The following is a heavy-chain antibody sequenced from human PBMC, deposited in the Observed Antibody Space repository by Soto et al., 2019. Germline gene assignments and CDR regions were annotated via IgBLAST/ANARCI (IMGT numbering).Heavy chain of an antibody. CDR3: AKDTRITGTNYYYYYGMDV. V-gene: IGHV3-13*01. CDR1: GFGFNGYD. J-gene: IGHJ6*02. CDR2: ISTAGDT. D-gene: IGHD1-7*01. Sequence: GGSLRLSCAASGFGFNGYDMHWVRQAPGKNLEWVAAISTAGDTYYLGSVKGRFTISRDNSKNTLYLQMNSLRAEDTAVYYCAKDTRITGTNYYYYYGMDVWAQGTTVTVSS.